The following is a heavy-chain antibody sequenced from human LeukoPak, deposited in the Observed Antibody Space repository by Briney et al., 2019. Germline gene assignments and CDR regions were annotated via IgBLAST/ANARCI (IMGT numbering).Heavy chain of an antibody. J-gene: IGHJ4*02. CDR1: GGSISSSSYY. V-gene: IGHV4-39*01. CDR2: VSNSGSK. Sequence: PSETLSLTCTVSGGSISSSSYYWGWIRQPPGKGLEWIGSVSNSGSKHYNPSLKSRVTIFEDTSKNQFSLKLSSVTAADTALYYCARLGEYSGYDYWGQGTLVTVSS. CDR3: ARLGEYSGYDY. D-gene: IGHD5-12*01.